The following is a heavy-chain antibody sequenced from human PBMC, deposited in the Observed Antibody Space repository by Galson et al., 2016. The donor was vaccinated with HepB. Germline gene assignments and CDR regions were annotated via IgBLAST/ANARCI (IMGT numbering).Heavy chain of an antibody. CDR2: ISGYNGNA. D-gene: IGHD2/OR15-2a*01. J-gene: IGHJ6*04. CDR3: ATMHVNIAPTENTADYNGMDV. CDR1: GYNFTNFG. Sequence: SVKVSCKASGYNFTNFGISWVRQAPGQRPEWMGWISGYNGNAKSAQKFQGRVTMTTETSTTTVYMELRSLRSDDTAVYYCATMHVNIAPTENTADYNGMDVWGKGTTVTVSS. V-gene: IGHV1-18*01.